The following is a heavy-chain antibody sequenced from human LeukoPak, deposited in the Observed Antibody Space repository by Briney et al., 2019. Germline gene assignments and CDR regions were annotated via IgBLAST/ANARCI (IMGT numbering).Heavy chain of an antibody. V-gene: IGHV4-34*01. CDR3: AMGLLPMVDY. Sequence: SETLSLTCAVYGGSFSGYYWSWIRQPTGKGLEWIGEINHSGSTNYNPSLKSRVTISVDTSKNQFSLKLSSVTAADTAVYYCAMGLLPMVDYWGQGTLVTVSS. CDR1: GGSFSGYY. CDR2: INHSGST. D-gene: IGHD2-15*01. J-gene: IGHJ4*02.